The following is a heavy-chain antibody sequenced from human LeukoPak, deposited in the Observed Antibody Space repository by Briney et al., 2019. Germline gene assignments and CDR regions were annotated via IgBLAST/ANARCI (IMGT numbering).Heavy chain of an antibody. J-gene: IGHJ4*02. CDR2: IKQDGSEK. V-gene: IGHV3-7*01. D-gene: IGHD3-10*01. CDR3: ARDRVLLWFGELEYYFDY. CDR1: GFTFSSYW. Sequence: GGSLRLSCAASGFTFSSYWMSWVRQAPGKGLEWVANIKQDGSEKYYVDSVKGRFTISRDNAKNSLYLQMNSLRAEDTAVYYCARDRVLLWFGELEYYFDYWGQGTLVTVSS.